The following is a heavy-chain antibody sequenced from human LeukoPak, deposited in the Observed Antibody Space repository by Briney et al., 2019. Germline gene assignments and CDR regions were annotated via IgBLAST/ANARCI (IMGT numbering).Heavy chain of an antibody. J-gene: IGHJ5*02. CDR2: IYYSGST. CDR1: GGSISSYY. CDR3: ARNYDYVWGSYPPSGFDP. D-gene: IGHD3-16*02. V-gene: IGHV4-59*01. Sequence: PSETLSLTCTVSGGSISSYYWSWIRQPPGKGMEWIGYIYYSGSTNYNPSLKSRVTISVDTSKNQFSLKLSSVTAADTAVYYCARNYDYVWGSYPPSGFDPWGQGTLVTVSS.